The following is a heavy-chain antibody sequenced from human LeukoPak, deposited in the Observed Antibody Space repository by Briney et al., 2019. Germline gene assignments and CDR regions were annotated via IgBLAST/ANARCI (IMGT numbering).Heavy chain of an antibody. J-gene: IGHJ3*02. V-gene: IGHV3-74*01. CDR2: INSDGSST. CDR3: ARGGVYSRDAFDI. CDR1: GFTFSSYW. D-gene: IGHD1-26*01. Sequence: PEGSLRLSCAASGFTFSSYWMHWVRQAPGKGLVWVSRINSDGSSTNYADSVKGRLTISRDNAKNTLYLQMNSLRAEDTAVYYCARGGVYSRDAFDIWGQGTMVTVSS.